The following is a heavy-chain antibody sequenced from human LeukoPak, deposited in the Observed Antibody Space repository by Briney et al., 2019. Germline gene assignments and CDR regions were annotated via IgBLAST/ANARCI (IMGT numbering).Heavy chain of an antibody. D-gene: IGHD6-13*01. CDR2: IYPGDSNT. V-gene: IGHV5-51*01. Sequence: GESLKISCKGSGYSFTSYWIGWVRQMPGKGLEWMGIIYPGDSNTRYSPSFQGQVTISADKSISTAYLQWSSLKASDTAMYYCARHRPAAVNSWYFDLWGRGALVTVSS. J-gene: IGHJ2*01. CDR3: ARHRPAAVNSWYFDL. CDR1: GYSFTSYW.